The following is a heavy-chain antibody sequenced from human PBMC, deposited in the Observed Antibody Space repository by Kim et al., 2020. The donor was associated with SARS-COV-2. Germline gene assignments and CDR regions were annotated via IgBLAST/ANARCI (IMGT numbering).Heavy chain of an antibody. Sequence: GGSLRLSCAASGFTFSSYGMHWVRQAPGKGLEWVAVISYDGSNKYYADSVKGRFTISRDNSKNTLYLQMNSLRAEDTAVYYCAKELVVVPAAPLGMDVWGQGTTVTVSS. V-gene: IGHV3-30*18. CDR3: AKELVVVPAAPLGMDV. J-gene: IGHJ6*02. D-gene: IGHD2-2*01. CDR2: ISYDGSNK. CDR1: GFTFSSYG.